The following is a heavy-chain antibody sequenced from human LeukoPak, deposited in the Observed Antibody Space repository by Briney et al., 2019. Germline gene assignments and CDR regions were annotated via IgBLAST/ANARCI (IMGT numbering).Heavy chain of an antibody. Sequence: GGSLRLSCAASGFTFSSYSMNWVRQTPGKGLEWVSVIYSGGSTYYADSVKGRFTISRDSSKNTLYLQMNTLRAEDTAVYYCAREYSRADAFDIWGQGTLVTVSS. J-gene: IGHJ3*02. CDR3: AREYSRADAFDI. CDR2: IYSGGST. CDR1: GFTFSSYS. V-gene: IGHV3-53*01. D-gene: IGHD2-15*01.